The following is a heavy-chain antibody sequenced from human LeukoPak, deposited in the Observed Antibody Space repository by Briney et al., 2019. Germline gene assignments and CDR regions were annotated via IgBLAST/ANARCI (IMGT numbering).Heavy chain of an antibody. V-gene: IGHV4-39*07. CDR1: GGSISSSSYY. CDR2: IYHSGST. D-gene: IGHD3-22*01. J-gene: IGHJ3*02. CDR3: MAMIEAEDAFDI. Sequence: SETLSLTCTVSGGSISSSSYYWGWIRQPPGKGLEWIGEIYHSGSTNYNPSLKSRVTISVDKSKNQFSLKLSSVTAADTAVYYCMAMIEAEDAFDIWGQGTMVTVSS.